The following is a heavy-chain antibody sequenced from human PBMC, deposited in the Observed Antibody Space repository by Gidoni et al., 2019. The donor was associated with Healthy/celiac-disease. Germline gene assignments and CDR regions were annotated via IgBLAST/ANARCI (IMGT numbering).Heavy chain of an antibody. Sequence: QVQLVQSGAEVKKPGASVKVSCKASGYTFTSYYMHWVRQAPGQGLEWMGIINPSGGSTSYAQKFQGRVTMTRDTSTSTVYMELSSLRSEDTAVYYCAGTAGMIYGMDVWGQGTTVTVSS. D-gene: IGHD2-8*02. CDR3: AGTAGMIYGMDV. CDR1: GYTFTSYY. V-gene: IGHV1-46*01. CDR2: INPSGGST. J-gene: IGHJ6*02.